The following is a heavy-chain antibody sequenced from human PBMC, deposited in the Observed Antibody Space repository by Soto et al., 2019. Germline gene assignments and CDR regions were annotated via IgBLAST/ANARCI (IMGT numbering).Heavy chain of an antibody. CDR2: VYPGDSDT. CDR3: ARLPPSITIFGVVTTGNWFDP. CDR1: GYIFTGYW. Sequence: GASLKISCKGSGYIFTGYWIDWMRQRPGKGLEWMVIVYPGDSDTNYSPSFQGHVTISADKSISTAYLQWSSLKASDTAMYYCARLPPSITIFGVVTTGNWFDPCGQGTLVTVSS. V-gene: IGHV5-51*01. J-gene: IGHJ5*02. D-gene: IGHD3-3*01.